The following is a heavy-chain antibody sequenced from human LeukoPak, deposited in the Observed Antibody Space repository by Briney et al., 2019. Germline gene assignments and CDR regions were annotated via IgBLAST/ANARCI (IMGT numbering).Heavy chain of an antibody. J-gene: IGHJ6*02. V-gene: IGHV3-7*01. Sequence: QAGGSLRLSCAASGFTFSSHWMNWVRQAPGKGLEWVANIREDGTEIYYMDSVKGRFTISRDNAKNSLYLQMNSLRAEDTAVYYCARALSTYQLGEYSYYYGMDVWGQGTTVTVSS. CDR1: GFTFSSHW. CDR2: IREDGTEI. D-gene: IGHD2-2*01. CDR3: ARALSTYQLGEYSYYYGMDV.